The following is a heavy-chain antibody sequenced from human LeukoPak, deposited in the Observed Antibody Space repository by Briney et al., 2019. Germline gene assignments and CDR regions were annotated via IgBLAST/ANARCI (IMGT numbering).Heavy chain of an antibody. Sequence: PSETLSLTCAVSGGSISSSNWWSWIRVPPGKGLEWIGSIYYAGSTYYNPSLKSRVTLSVDTSTNHFSLNIKSVTAADTAMYYCARGRRIVVLPGRGYFDLWGRGTLVTVSS. CDR2: IYYAGST. J-gene: IGHJ2*01. V-gene: IGHV4-4*02. D-gene: IGHD4/OR15-4a*01. CDR3: ARGRRIVVLPGRGYFDL. CDR1: GGSISSSNW.